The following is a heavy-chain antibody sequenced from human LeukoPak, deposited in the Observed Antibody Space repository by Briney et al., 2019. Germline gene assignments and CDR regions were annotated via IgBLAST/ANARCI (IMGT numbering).Heavy chain of an antibody. Sequence: ASVKVSCKVSGYTLTELSMHSGRQAPGKGREWMGGFDPEDGETIEAQKFQGRVTMTEDTSTDTAYMELSSLRSEDRAVYYCATALGCSSGYSAWGQGTLVTVSS. CDR3: ATALGCSSGYSA. CDR2: FDPEDGET. V-gene: IGHV1-24*01. CDR1: GYTLTELS. D-gene: IGHD3-22*01. J-gene: IGHJ5*02.